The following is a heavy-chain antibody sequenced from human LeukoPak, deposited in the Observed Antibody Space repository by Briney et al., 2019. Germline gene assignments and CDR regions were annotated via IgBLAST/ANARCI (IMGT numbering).Heavy chain of an antibody. CDR3: AKQLPYGSGSRGPDY. CDR2: INDDTP. D-gene: IGHD3-10*01. Sequence: QPGGSLRLSCTTSGFSFNTYSMSWVRQAPGKGLEWVSAINDDTPYYTDSVKGRFAVSRDNSKDTLYLHLNSLRAEDTAVYYCAKQLPYGSGSRGPDYWGQGTLVTVSS. V-gene: IGHV3-23*01. J-gene: IGHJ4*02. CDR1: GFSFNTYS.